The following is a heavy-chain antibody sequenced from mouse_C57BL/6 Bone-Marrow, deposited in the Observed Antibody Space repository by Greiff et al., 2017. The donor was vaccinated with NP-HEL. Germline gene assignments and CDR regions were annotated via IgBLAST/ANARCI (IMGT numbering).Heavy chain of an antibody. CDR1: GYTFTSYW. CDR2: IYPGSGST. J-gene: IGHJ4*01. CDR3: ARKTYYSSHYYAMDY. D-gene: IGHD2-12*01. V-gene: IGHV1-55*01. Sequence: QVQLQQPGAELVKPGASVKMSCKASGYTFTSYWITWVKQRPGQGLEWIGDIYPGSGSTNYNEKFKSKATLTVDTSSSTAYMQLSSLTSEDSAVYYCARKTYYSSHYYAMDYWGQGTSVTVSS.